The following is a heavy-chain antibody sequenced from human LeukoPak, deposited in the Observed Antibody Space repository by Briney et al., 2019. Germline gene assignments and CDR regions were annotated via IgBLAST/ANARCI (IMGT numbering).Heavy chain of an antibody. V-gene: IGHV4-34*01. D-gene: IGHD2-15*01. J-gene: IGHJ6*02. Sequence: SETLSLTCAVYGGSFSSYYWSWIRQPPGKGLEWIGSIYYSGSTYYNPSLKSRVTISVDTSKNQFSLKLSSVTAADTAVYYCARDQVYCSGGSCYSKEDYYYGMDVWGQGTTVTVSS. CDR1: GGSFSSYY. CDR3: ARDQVYCSGGSCYSKEDYYYGMDV. CDR2: IYYSGST.